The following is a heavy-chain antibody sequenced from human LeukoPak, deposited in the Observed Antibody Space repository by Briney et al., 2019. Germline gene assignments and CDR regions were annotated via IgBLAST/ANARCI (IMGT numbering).Heavy chain of an antibody. Sequence: SETLSLSCTVSGGSISSYYWSWIRQPPGKGLEWIGYIYYSGSTNYNPSLKSRVTISADMSKNQFALKLSSVTAADTAVYYCAVTSRDYYDSSNYARFLQLWGQGTLVTVSS. CDR2: IYYSGST. CDR3: AVTSRDYYDSSNYARFLQL. D-gene: IGHD3-22*01. V-gene: IGHV4-59*01. CDR1: GGSISSYY. J-gene: IGHJ1*01.